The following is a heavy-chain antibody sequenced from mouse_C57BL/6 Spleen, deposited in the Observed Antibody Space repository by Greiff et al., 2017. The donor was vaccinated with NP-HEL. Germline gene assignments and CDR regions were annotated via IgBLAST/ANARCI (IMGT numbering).Heavy chain of an antibody. CDR1: GYTFTDYY. V-gene: IGHV1-19*01. CDR2: INPYNGGT. D-gene: IGHD1-1*01. Sequence: EVQLQQSGPVLVKPGASVKMSCKASGYTFTDYYMNWVKQSHGKSLEWIGVINPYNGGTSYNQKFKGKATLTVDKSSSTAYMELNSLTSEDSAVYYCAREADGSSHYWGQGTTLTVSS. CDR3: AREADGSSHY. J-gene: IGHJ2*01.